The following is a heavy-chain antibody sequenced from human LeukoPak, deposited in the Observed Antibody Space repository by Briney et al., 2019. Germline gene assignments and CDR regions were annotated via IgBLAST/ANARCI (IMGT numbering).Heavy chain of an antibody. Sequence: SETLSLTCTVSGGSISSSSYYWGWIRQPPGKGLEWIGSIYYSGSTYYNPSLKSRVTISVDTSKNQFSLKLSSVTAADTAVYYCARFGSGSCYPSATRKYYFDYWGQGTLVTVSS. D-gene: IGHD1-26*01. J-gene: IGHJ4*02. CDR2: IYYSGST. CDR3: ARFGSGSCYPSATRKYYFDY. CDR1: GGSISSSSYY. V-gene: IGHV4-39*01.